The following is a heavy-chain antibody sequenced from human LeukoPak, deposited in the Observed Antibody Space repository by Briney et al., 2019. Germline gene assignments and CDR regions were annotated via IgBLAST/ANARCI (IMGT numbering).Heavy chain of an antibody. Sequence: ASVKVSCKASGGTFSSYAISWVRQAPGQGLEWMGGIIPIFGTANYAQKFQGRVTITADKSTSTAYMELSSLRSEDTAVYYCASNSGSYSGVGYWGQGTLVTVSS. V-gene: IGHV1-69*06. D-gene: IGHD1-26*01. J-gene: IGHJ4*02. CDR2: IIPIFGTA. CDR1: GGTFSSYA. CDR3: ASNSGSYSGVGY.